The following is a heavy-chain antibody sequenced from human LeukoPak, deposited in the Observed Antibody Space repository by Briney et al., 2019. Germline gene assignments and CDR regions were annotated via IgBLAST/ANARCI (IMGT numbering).Heavy chain of an antibody. CDR2: IKQDGSEK. J-gene: IGHJ4*02. V-gene: IGHV3-7*01. CDR3: AREMATTLDY. D-gene: IGHD5-24*01. CDR1: GFTFNSYW. Sequence: PGGSLRLSCAASGFTFNSYWMSWVRQAPGKGLEWVANIKQDGSEKYYVDSAKGRFTISRDNAKNSLYLQMNSLRAEDTAVYYCAREMATTLDYWGQGTLVTVSS.